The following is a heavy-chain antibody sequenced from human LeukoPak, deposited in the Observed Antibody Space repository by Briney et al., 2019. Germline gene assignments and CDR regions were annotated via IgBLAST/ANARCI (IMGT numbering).Heavy chain of an antibody. CDR2: IYYSGST. CDR1: GGSISSSSYY. V-gene: IGHV4-39*07. D-gene: IGHD6-19*01. Sequence: SETLSLTCTVSGGSISSSSYYWGWIRQPPGKGLEWIGSIYYSGSTYYNPSLKSRVTISVDTSKNQFSLKLSSVTAADTAVYYCARDSIAVAGPDYWGQGTLVTVSS. CDR3: ARDSIAVAGPDY. J-gene: IGHJ4*02.